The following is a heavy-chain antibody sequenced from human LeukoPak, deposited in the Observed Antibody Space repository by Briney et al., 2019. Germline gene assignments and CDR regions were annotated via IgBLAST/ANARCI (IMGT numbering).Heavy chain of an antibody. CDR3: ARGIVGVLGYFDY. Sequence: SETLSLTCTVSGGSISSSSYYWSWIRQPPGKGLEWIGYIYYSGSTNYNPSLKSRVTISVDTSKNQFSLKLSSVTAADTAVYYCARGIVGVLGYFDYWGQGTLVTVSS. D-gene: IGHD1-26*01. CDR2: IYYSGST. J-gene: IGHJ4*02. V-gene: IGHV4-61*05. CDR1: GGSISSSSYY.